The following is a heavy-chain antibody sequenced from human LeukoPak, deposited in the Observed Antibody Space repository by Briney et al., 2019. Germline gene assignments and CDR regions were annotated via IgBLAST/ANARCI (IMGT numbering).Heavy chain of an antibody. CDR1: GGSISGSSYY. CDR3: ARRMGVAQLAS. V-gene: IGHV4-39*01. CDR2: IDYSGRT. D-gene: IGHD2-2*01. J-gene: IGHJ5*02. Sequence: PSETLFLTCNVSGGSISGSSYYWGWIRQPPGKGLEWIGCIDYSGRTYYNPSLKSRVTISVHTSKTQFSLKLSFVTAADTAVYYCARRMGVAQLASWGQGTLVTVSS.